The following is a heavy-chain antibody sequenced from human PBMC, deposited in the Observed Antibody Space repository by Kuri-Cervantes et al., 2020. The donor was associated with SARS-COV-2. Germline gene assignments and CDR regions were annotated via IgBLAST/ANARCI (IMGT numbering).Heavy chain of an antibody. D-gene: IGHD5-18*01. CDR1: EYSFTCDW. Sequence: GESLKIPCRGSEYSFTCDWIVWTRQMPGKGLEWMGIIYPGASDTRYSPSFQGQVTISADKSISTAYLQWSSLKASDTAMYYCARLVSRGYSYGYWYFDLWGRGTLVTVSS. V-gene: IGHV5-51*01. CDR2: IYPGASDT. CDR3: ARLVSRGYSYGYWYFDL. J-gene: IGHJ2*01.